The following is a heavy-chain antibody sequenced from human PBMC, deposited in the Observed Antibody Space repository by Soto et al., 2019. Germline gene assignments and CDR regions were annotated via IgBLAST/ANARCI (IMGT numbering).Heavy chain of an antibody. J-gene: IGHJ4*02. CDR3: ARWNSYGHFDY. Sequence: SEDLSLTCTDPGGSISSSSYYWGSIRRPPGRGLEWIGSKYYSWSPYYDPSLISRGTISVVTSKILCSRKLSSVTGADTSVYYCARWNSYGHFDYWGQGTL. D-gene: IGHD5-18*01. CDR1: GGSISSSSYY. CDR2: KYYSWSP. V-gene: IGHV4-39*01.